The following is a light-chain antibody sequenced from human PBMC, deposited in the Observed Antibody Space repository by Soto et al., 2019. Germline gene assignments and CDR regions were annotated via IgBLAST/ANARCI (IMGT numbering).Light chain of an antibody. J-gene: IGLJ1*01. CDR1: SRDVGSHNY. CDR3: SSYTSSRTYV. CDR2: DVT. V-gene: IGLV2-14*01. Sequence: QSVRTQPASVSGSPGQSITISCTGTSRDVGSHNYVSWYQQHPGKAPKLLIYDVTNRPSGISYRFSGSKSGNTASLTISGLQAEDEADYYCSSYTSSRTYVFGTGTKVTVL.